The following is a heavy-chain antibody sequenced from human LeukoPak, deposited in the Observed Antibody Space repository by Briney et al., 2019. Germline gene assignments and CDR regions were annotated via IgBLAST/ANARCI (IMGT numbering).Heavy chain of an antibody. CDR3: AREAGLAFDI. J-gene: IGHJ3*02. CDR2: ISSSSSYI. V-gene: IGHV3-21*01. CDR1: GFTFSNYS. Sequence: PGGSLRLSCAASGFTFSNYSMNWVRQAPGKGLEWVSSISSSSSYIYYADSVKGRFTISRDNAKNSLYLQMNSLRAEDTAVYYCAREAGLAFDIWGQGTMVTVSS.